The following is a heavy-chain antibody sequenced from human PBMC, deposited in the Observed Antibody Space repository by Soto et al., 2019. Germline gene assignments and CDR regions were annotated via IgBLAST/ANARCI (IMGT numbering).Heavy chain of an antibody. CDR2: IYYSGST. CDR1: GGSISSYY. D-gene: IGHD3-22*01. Sequence: QVQLQESGPGLVKPSETLSLTCTVSGGSISSYYWSWIRQPPGKGLEWIGYIYYSGSTNYNPSLKMRVTISVDTSKNQFSLKLSSVTAADTAVYYCARVLDYYDSSGYLDYWGQGTLVTVSS. CDR3: ARVLDYYDSSGYLDY. V-gene: IGHV4-59*01. J-gene: IGHJ4*02.